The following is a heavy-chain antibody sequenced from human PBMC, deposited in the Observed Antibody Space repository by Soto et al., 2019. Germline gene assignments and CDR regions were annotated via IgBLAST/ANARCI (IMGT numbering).Heavy chain of an antibody. D-gene: IGHD4-17*01. CDR2: IIPILGIA. J-gene: IGHJ4*02. CDR3: ARADGDYRTGRFDY. Sequence: GASVKVSCKASGGTFSSYTISWVRQAPGQGLEWMGRIIPILGIANYAQKFQGRVTITADKSTSTAYMELSSLRSEDTAVYYCARADGDYRTGRFDYWGQGPLVTVSS. V-gene: IGHV1-69*02. CDR1: GGTFSSYT.